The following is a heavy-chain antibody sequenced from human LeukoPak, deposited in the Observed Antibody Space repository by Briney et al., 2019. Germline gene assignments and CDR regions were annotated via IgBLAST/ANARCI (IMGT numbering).Heavy chain of an antibody. D-gene: IGHD7-27*01. CDR3: ARDPEANWAFFDY. J-gene: IGHJ4*02. CDR2: INPSGGST. V-gene: IGHV1-46*01. Sequence: GASVKVSCKAFGYTFTSYYMHWVRQAPGQGLEWMGVINPSGGSTTYAQKFQGRVPMTRDTSTRTVYMEMSSLRSDDTAVYYCARDPEANWAFFDYWGQGTLVTVSS. CDR1: GYTFTSYY.